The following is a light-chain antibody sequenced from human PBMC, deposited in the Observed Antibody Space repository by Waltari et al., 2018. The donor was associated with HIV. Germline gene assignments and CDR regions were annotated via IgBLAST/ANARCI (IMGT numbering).Light chain of an antibody. J-gene: IGLJ3*02. CDR2: DVT. Sequence: QSALTLPRSVSGSPAQSVTIACSGSSSDVGGSNYVTWYQQHPGKAPKLMIYDVTARPSGVPDRFSGSKSGNTASLTISGRQADDEADYYCCSYAGRYTWVFGGGTELTVL. V-gene: IGLV2-11*01. CDR3: CSYAGRYTWV. CDR1: SSDVGGSNY.